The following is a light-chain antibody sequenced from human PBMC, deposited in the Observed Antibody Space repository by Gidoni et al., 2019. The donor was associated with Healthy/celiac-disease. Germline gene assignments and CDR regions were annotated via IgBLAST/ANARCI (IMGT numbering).Light chain of an antibody. CDR1: QGISSW. CDR2: AAS. J-gene: IGKJ4*01. V-gene: IGKV1-12*01. CDR3: QQANSFPLT. Sequence: DIQMTQSPSSVSASVGDRVTITCRASQGISSWLVWYQRKPGKAPNLLIHAASSFQSGVPSRFSGSGSGTDFTLTISSLQPEDFATYYCQQANSFPLTFGGGTKVEIK.